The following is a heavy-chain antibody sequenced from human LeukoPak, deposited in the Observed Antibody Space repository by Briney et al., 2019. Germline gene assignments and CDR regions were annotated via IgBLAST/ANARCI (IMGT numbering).Heavy chain of an antibody. CDR1: GFTFSSYS. CDR3: ARGRAVTDVGIFDY. J-gene: IGHJ4*02. Sequence: GGSLRLSCAASGFTFSSYSMNWVRQAPGKGLEWVSSISSSGTYVYYADSVKGRFTISRDNAKNSLSLQMNSLRAEDTAVYYCARGRAVTDVGIFDYWGQGTLVIVSS. CDR2: ISSSGTYV. V-gene: IGHV3-21*01. D-gene: IGHD2-21*02.